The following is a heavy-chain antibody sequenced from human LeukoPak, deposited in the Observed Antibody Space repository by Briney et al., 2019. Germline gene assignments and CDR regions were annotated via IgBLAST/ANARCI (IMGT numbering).Heavy chain of an antibody. J-gene: IGHJ6*02. CDR3: AKDYRSYYYYGMDV. Sequence: GGSLRLSCAASGFTFEDYAMHWVRQAPGKGLKWVSGISWNSGSIGYADSVKGRFTISRDNAKNSLYLQMNSLRADDTALYYCAKDYRSYYYYGMDVWGQGTTVTVSS. D-gene: IGHD4-11*01. V-gene: IGHV3-9*01. CDR1: GFTFEDYA. CDR2: ISWNSGSI.